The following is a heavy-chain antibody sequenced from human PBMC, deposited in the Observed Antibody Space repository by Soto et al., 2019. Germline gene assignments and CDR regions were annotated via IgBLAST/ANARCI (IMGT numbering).Heavy chain of an antibody. CDR2: IYYSGST. CDR3: ARLGGDSSGYYNYFDY. CDR1: GGSVSSGSYY. V-gene: IGHV4-61*01. Sequence: SETLSLTCTVSGGSVSSGSYYWSWIRQPPGKGLEWIGYIYYSGSTNYNPSLKSRVTISVDTSKNQFSLKLSSVTAADTAVYYCARLGGDSSGYYNYFDYWGQGTLVTV. D-gene: IGHD3-22*01. J-gene: IGHJ4*02.